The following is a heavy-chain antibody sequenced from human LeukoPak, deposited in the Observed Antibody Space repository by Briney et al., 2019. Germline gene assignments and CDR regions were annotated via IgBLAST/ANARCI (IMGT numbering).Heavy chain of an antibody. D-gene: IGHD6-19*01. J-gene: IGHJ4*02. CDR1: GGTFSSYA. CDR3: ARDRSVAGDFDY. V-gene: IGHV1-69*05. Sequence: ASVKVSCKASGGTFSSYAISWVRQAPGQGLEWMGGIIPIFGTANYAQKFQGRVTITTDESTSTAYMELSSLRSEDAAVYYCARDRSVAGDFDYWGQGTLVTVSS. CDR2: IIPIFGTA.